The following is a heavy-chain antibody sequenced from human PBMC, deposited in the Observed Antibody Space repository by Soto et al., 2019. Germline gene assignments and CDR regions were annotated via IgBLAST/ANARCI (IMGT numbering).Heavy chain of an antibody. V-gene: IGHV1-69*13. D-gene: IGHD6-13*01. Sequence: ASVKVSCKASGGTFSSYAISWVRQAPGQGLEWMGGIIPIFGTANYAQKFQGRVTITADESTSTAYMELSSLRSEDTAVYYCARDRSTKPFNWFDPWGQGTLVTVSS. CDR1: GGTFSSYA. CDR3: ARDRSTKPFNWFDP. CDR2: IIPIFGTA. J-gene: IGHJ5*02.